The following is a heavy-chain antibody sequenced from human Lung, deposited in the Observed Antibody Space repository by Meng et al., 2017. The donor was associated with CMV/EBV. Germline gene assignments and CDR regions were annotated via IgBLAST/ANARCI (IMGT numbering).Heavy chain of an antibody. CDR3: AKSQGVTVAGQYYYFDY. CDR1: GFTFDDYA. D-gene: IGHD6-19*01. J-gene: IGHJ4*02. Sequence: SXKISCAASGFTFDDYAMHWVRQVPGKGLEWVSGISWNSRNIVYADSVKGRFTISRDNAKSSLYLQMNSLRGEDTALYYCAKSQGVTVAGQYYYFDYWGQGXLVTVSS. CDR2: ISWNSRNI. V-gene: IGHV3-9*01.